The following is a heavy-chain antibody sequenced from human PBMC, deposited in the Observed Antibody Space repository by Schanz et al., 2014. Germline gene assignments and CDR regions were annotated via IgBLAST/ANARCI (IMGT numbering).Heavy chain of an antibody. Sequence: QAQLQQWGAGLLKPSETLSLTCAVYGGSFNYYWSWIRQPPGKGLEWIGEINHSGNTMYNPSLKSRVTMSVDTPKKHCSLKLTSVTAADTAVYYCAISLYCGAACFPWGQGTLVTVSS. CDR2: INHSGNT. V-gene: IGHV4-34*01. D-gene: IGHD2-21*01. J-gene: IGHJ5*02. CDR1: GGSFNYY. CDR3: AISLYCGAACFP.